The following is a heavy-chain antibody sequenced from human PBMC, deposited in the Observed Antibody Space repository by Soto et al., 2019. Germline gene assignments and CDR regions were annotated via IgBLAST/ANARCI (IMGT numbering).Heavy chain of an antibody. CDR3: ARAHIAVAVQTYYFDY. D-gene: IGHD6-19*01. CDR2: IYYSGST. V-gene: IGHV4-31*03. Sequence: QVQLQESGPGLVKPSQTLSLTCTVSGGSISSGGYYWSWIRQHPGKGLEWVGYIYYSGSTYYNPSLKSRVTISVDTCKNQFSLKLSSVTAADTAVYYWARAHIAVAVQTYYFDYWGQGTLVTVSS. J-gene: IGHJ4*02. CDR1: GGSISSGGYY.